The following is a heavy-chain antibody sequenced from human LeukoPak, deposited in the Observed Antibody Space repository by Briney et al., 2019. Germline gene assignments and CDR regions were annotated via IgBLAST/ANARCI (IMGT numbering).Heavy chain of an antibody. CDR2: VDPEDGET. CDR3: ATYSGSYYFDY. CDR1: GYTFTDYY. Sequence: ASVKVSCKVSGYTFTDYYMHWVQQAPGKGLEWMGLVDPEDGETIYAEKFQGRVTITADTSTDTAYMELSSLRSEDTAVYYCATYSGSYYFDYWGQGTLVTVSS. D-gene: IGHD1-26*01. V-gene: IGHV1-69-2*01. J-gene: IGHJ4*02.